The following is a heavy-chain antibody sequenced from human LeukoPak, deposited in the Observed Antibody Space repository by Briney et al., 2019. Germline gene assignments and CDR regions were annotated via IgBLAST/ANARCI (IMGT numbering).Heavy chain of an antibody. CDR3: ARESPYGKQQDY. CDR1: GFTFSSYA. Sequence: GGSLRLSCAASGFTFSSYAMHWVRQAPGKGLEWVAVISYDGSNKYYADSVKGRFTISRDNSKNTLYLQMNSLRAEDTAVYYCARESPYGKQQDYWGQGTLVTVSS. CDR2: ISYDGSNK. D-gene: IGHD6-13*01. J-gene: IGHJ4*02. V-gene: IGHV3-30-3*01.